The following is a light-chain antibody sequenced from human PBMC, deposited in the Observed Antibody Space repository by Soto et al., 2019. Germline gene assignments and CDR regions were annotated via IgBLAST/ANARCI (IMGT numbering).Light chain of an antibody. CDR1: SSDVGGYNY. Sequence: QSALTEPSSASFSPGQSVSISCTGTSSDVGGYNYVSWYQQHPGKAPKLMIYEVNKRPSGVPDRFSGSKSGNTASLTVSGLQAEDEADYYCSSYAGSSNVFGTGPKVTVL. J-gene: IGLJ1*01. V-gene: IGLV2-8*01. CDR3: SSYAGSSNV. CDR2: EVN.